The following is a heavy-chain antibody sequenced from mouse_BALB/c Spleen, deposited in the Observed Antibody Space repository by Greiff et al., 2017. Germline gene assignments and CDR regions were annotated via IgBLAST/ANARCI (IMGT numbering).Heavy chain of an antibody. CDR3: ARGYYDYDRVYAMDY. V-gene: IGHV5-4*02. CDR1: GFTFSDYY. CDR2: ISDGGSYT. D-gene: IGHD2-4*01. J-gene: IGHJ4*01. Sequence: EVQGVESGGGLVKPGGSLKLSCAASGFTFSDYYMYWVRQTPEKRLEWVATISDGGSYTYYPDSVKGRFTISRDNAKNNLYLQMSSLKSEDTAMYYCARGYYDYDRVYAMDYWGQGTSVTVSS.